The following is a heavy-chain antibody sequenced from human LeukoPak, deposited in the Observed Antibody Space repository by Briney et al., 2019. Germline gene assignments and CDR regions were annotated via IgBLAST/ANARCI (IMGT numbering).Heavy chain of an antibody. CDR1: ADSLSSGGHY. V-gene: IGHV4-31*03. J-gene: IGHJ4*02. Sequence: PSETLSLTCTVSADSLSSGGHYWAWIRQFPGKGLESIGFIHHSGRSRHDPSLKDRVAISVDTSRKQFALKLSSVTAADTAMYYCARGGNRFGGFYFDYWGQGIQVIVSS. D-gene: IGHD3-10*01. CDR2: IHHSGRS. CDR3: ARGGNRFGGFYFDY.